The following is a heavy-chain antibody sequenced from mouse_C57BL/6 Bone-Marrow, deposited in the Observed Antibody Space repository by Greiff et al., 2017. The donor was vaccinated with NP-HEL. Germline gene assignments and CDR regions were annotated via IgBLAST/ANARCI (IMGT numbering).Heavy chain of an antibody. D-gene: IGHD1-1*01. CDR1: GFSFNTYA. CDR3: VRHEYYGFAY. J-gene: IGHJ3*01. Sequence: EVQLVESGGGLVQPKGSLKLSCAASGFSFNTYAMNWVRQAPGKGLEWVARIRSKSNNYATYYADSVKDRFTISRDDSESMLYLQMNNLKTEDTAMYYCVRHEYYGFAYWGQGTLVTVSA. V-gene: IGHV10-1*01. CDR2: IRSKSNNYAT.